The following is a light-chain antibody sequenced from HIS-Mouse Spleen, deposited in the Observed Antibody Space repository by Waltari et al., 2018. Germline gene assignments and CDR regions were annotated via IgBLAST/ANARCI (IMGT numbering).Light chain of an antibody. CDR2: DVS. CDR3: SSYTSSSTYV. J-gene: IGLJ1*01. CDR1: IRDVGAYTY. V-gene: IGLV2-14*03. Sequence: QSALTQPASVSGSPGQSHTISSPATIRDVGAYTYVPWYQQHPGKAPKLMIYDVSNRPSGVSNRFSGSKSGNTASLTISGLQAEDEADYYCSSYTSSSTYVFGTGTKVTVL.